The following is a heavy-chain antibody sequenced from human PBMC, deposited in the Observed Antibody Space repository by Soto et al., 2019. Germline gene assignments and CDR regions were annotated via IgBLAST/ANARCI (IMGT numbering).Heavy chain of an antibody. Sequence: SGGSLRLSCAASGFTFSSYAMSWVRQAPGKGLEWVSAISGSGGSTYYADSVKGRFTISRDNSKNTLYLQMNSLRAEDTAVYYCAKGPYNWNYYYYGMDVWGQGTTVTVSS. CDR2: ISGSGGST. CDR3: AKGPYNWNYYYYGMDV. V-gene: IGHV3-23*01. J-gene: IGHJ6*02. CDR1: GFTFSSYA. D-gene: IGHD1-20*01.